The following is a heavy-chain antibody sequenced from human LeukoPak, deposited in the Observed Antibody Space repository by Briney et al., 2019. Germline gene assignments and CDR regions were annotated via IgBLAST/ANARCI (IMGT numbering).Heavy chain of an antibody. D-gene: IGHD3-22*01. CDR2: INPNSGGT. Sequence: ASVKVSXKASGYTFTGYYMHWVRQAPGQGLEWMRWINPNSGGTNYAQKFQGRVTMTRDTSISTAYMELSRLRSDDTAVYYCARVSAYYYDSSGYYIDYWGQGTLVTVSS. J-gene: IGHJ4*02. V-gene: IGHV1-2*02. CDR3: ARVSAYYYDSSGYYIDY. CDR1: GYTFTGYY.